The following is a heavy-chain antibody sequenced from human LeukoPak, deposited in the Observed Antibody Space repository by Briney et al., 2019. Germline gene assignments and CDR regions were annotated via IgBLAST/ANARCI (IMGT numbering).Heavy chain of an antibody. V-gene: IGHV3-23*05. CDR3: AARRGDWFFDL. J-gene: IGHJ2*01. CDR1: GFTFSSYA. CDR2: ITNSGITT. Sequence: GGSLRLPCEASGFTFSSYAMSWVRQAPGKGLEWVSGITNSGITTYYADSVKGRFTIPRDNSKNTLYLQMNSLRDEDTAIFYCAARRGDWFFDLWGRGTVVIVSS. D-gene: IGHD1-14*01.